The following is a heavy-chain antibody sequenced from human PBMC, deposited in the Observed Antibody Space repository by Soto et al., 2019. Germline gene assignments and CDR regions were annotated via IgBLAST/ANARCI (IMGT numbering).Heavy chain of an antibody. CDR2: ISAGGGST. D-gene: IGHD5-12*01. Sequence: DVQLLESGGGLVQPGGSLRLSCAAAGFTFDSYAMTWVRQAPGKGLEWVSTISAGGGSTYYADSVKGRLTISRDNSKTTLYLHLRSLRAADTAVYFCAAARPPGHGFPPYYLNYWGLGTLVTVSS. J-gene: IGHJ4*02. CDR1: GFTFDSYA. V-gene: IGHV3-23*01. CDR3: AAARPPGHGFPPYYLNY.